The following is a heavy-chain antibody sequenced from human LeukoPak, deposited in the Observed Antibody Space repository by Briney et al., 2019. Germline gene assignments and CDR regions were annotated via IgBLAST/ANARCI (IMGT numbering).Heavy chain of an antibody. Sequence: GASVKVSCKASGYTFTNYAMLWVRQAPGQRLEWMGWINAGNGNTKSSQKFQGRVTITRDTSASTAYMELNSLRSEDTAVYYCARAYGDYFDYWGQGTLVTVSS. CDR3: ARAYGDYFDY. V-gene: IGHV1-3*01. D-gene: IGHD3-16*01. CDR2: INAGNGNT. J-gene: IGHJ4*02. CDR1: GYTFTNYA.